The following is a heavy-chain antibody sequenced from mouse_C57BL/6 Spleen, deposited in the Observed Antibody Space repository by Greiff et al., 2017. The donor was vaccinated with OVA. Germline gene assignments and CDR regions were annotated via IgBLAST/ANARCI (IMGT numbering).Heavy chain of an antibody. D-gene: IGHD2-4*01. CDR2: INPSNGGT. Sequence: QVQLQQPGTELVKPGASVKLSCKASGYTFTSYWMHWVKQRPGQGLEWIGNINPSNGGTNSNEKFKSKATLTVDQSSSTAYMQHSSLTSEDSAVYYCARRCNDYGEYYFDYWGQGTTRTVSS. V-gene: IGHV1-53*01. J-gene: IGHJ2*01. CDR1: GYTFTSYW. CDR3: ARRCNDYGEYYFDY.